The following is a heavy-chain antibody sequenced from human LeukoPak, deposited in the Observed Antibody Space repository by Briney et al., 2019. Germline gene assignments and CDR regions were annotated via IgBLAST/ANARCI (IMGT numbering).Heavy chain of an antibody. V-gene: IGHV4-59*01. CDR1: GDSISGNY. Sequence: SETLSLTCSVSGDSISGNYWSWMRQPPGKELEWIGYIYYSGDTNYNPSLKSRVTMSVDTSKNQFSVNLSSVTAADTAVYYCARLLAGCSGSKCPAHFDYWGQGTLVTVSS. CDR2: IYYSGDT. J-gene: IGHJ4*02. CDR3: ARLLAGCSGSKCPAHFDY. D-gene: IGHD2-15*01.